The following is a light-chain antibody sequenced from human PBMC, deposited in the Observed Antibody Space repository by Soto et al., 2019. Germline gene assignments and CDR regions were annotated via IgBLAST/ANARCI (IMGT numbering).Light chain of an antibody. Sequence: DIQLTQSPSFLSASVGDRVTITCRASQDISSHLAWYQQKPGKAPKLLIYAASTLQSGVPSGFGGSGSGTEFTLTMTSLQPEDFATYYCQQVKTYPLSCGGGTKVEIK. V-gene: IGKV1-9*01. J-gene: IGKJ4*01. CDR3: QQVKTYPLS. CDR2: AAS. CDR1: QDISSH.